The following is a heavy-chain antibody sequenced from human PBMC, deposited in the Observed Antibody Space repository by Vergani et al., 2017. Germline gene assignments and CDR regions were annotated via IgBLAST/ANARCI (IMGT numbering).Heavy chain of an antibody. CDR1: GGSISSSSYY. V-gene: IGHV4-39*07. Sequence: QVQLQESGPGLVKPSETLSLTCTVSGGSISSSSYYWGWIRQPPGKGLEWIGEINHSGSTNYNPSLKSRVTISVDTSKNQFSLKLSSVTAADTAVYYCARPQYSSGWFDAFDIWGQGTMVTVSS. CDR2: INHSGST. D-gene: IGHD6-19*01. CDR3: ARPQYSSGWFDAFDI. J-gene: IGHJ3*02.